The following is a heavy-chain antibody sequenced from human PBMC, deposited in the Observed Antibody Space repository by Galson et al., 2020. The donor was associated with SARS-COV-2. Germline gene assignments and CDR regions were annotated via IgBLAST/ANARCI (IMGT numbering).Heavy chain of an antibody. V-gene: IGHV7-4-1*02. CDR1: GYTFPSYS. D-gene: IGHD1-26*01. Sequence: ASVTVSCKASGYTFPSYSMNWLRQAPGQGLEWMGWINTHTGNPKYAQGFTGRFVFSFDTSVSTTSLQISSLKAEDTAVYYCVRFAGVGTTYGYYWGQGALVTVSS. CDR3: VRFAGVGTTYGYY. J-gene: IGHJ4*02. CDR2: INTHTGNP.